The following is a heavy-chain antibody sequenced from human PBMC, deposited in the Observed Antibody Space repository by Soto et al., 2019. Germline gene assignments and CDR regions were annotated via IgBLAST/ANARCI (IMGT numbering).Heavy chain of an antibody. D-gene: IGHD2-21*02. J-gene: IGHJ4*02. CDR1: GVSVTSYT. CDR3: TRDGMTTGDT. Sequence: SETLYLTCIVSGVSVTSYTRIWVRQPANKGLEWIGRVFSSVSATYSPSRKSRVRISMDTPENRISLKLDSVTAADAGVYYCTRDGMTTGDTWGSGTLVTVSS. CDR2: VFSSVSA. V-gene: IGHV4-4*07.